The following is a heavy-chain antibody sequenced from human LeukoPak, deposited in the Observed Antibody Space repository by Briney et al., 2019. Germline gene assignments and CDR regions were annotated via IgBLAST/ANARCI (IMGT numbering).Heavy chain of an antibody. J-gene: IGHJ6*02. D-gene: IGHD4-17*01. CDR3: AREDPQTTVPEGMDV. CDR1: GGSISYYY. V-gene: IGHV4-59*01. CDR2: VYYSGTT. Sequence: PSETLSLTCTVSGGSISYYYWSWIRQSPGKGLEWIGYVYYSGTTNYNPSLKSRVTISVDTSKNQFSLQLRSVTAADTAVYYCAREDPQTTVPEGMDVWGQGTTVTVSS.